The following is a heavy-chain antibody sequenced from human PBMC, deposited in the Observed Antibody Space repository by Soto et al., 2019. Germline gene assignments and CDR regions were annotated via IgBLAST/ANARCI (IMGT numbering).Heavy chain of an antibody. J-gene: IGHJ4*02. CDR3: ARAPPAQGPHYYFDY. V-gene: IGHV3-48*01. CDR1: GFTFSSYS. Sequence: EVQLVESGGGLVQPGGSLRLCCAASGFTFSSYSMNWVRQAPGKGLEWVSYISSSSTFINYADSVKGRFTISRDNAKNSLYMQMNSLGAEDTAMYYCARAPPAQGPHYYFDYWAQGALVTVSS. CDR2: ISSSSTFI.